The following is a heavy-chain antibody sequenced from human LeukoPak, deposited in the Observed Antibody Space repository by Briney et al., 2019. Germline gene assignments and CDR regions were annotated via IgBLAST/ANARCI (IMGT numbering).Heavy chain of an antibody. CDR2: INAGNGNT. CDR3: AVYYYDSSGYEH. D-gene: IGHD3-22*01. V-gene: IGHV1-3*01. CDR1: GYTFTSYY. J-gene: IGHJ1*01. Sequence: ASVKVSCKASGYTFTSYYMHWVRQAPGQRLEWMGWINAGNGNTKYSQKFQGRVTITRDTSASTAYMELSSLRSEDTAVYYCAVYYYDSSGYEHWGQGTLVTVSS.